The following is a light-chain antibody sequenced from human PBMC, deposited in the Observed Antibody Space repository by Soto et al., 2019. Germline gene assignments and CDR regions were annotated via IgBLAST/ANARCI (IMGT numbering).Light chain of an antibody. Sequence: EIVMTQSPATLSVSPGERATLSCRASQSVSSDLAWYHKKTGQYPRLLMYGASTRATGIPARFSGIGSGTDFNLTISRLEPEDCAVYDCQQRSNWTSDVGQGTRLEIK. CDR3: QQRSNWTSD. V-gene: IGKV3-15*01. CDR1: QSVSSD. CDR2: GAS. J-gene: IGKJ5*01.